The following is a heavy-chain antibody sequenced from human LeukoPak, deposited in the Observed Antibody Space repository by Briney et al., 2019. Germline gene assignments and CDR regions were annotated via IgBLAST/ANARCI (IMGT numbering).Heavy chain of an antibody. CDR3: ASHTDYYYYYYMDV. CDR2: IYTSGST. Sequence: SETLSLTCTVSGGSISSGSYYWSWIRQPAEKGLEWIGRIYTSGSTNYNPSLKSRVIISVDTSKNQFSLKLSSVTAADTAVYYCASHTDYYYYYYMDVWGKGTTVTVSS. CDR1: GGSISSGSYY. J-gene: IGHJ6*03. V-gene: IGHV4-61*02.